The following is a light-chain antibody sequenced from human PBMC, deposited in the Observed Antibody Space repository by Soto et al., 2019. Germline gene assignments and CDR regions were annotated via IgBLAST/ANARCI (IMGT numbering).Light chain of an antibody. CDR3: SSYAGSNIVV. V-gene: IGLV2-8*01. J-gene: IGLJ2*01. Sequence: QSALTQPPSASGSPGQSVTISCTGTSGDVGGYNFVYWYQQHPGKAPKLMIYEVSERPSGVPDRFSGSKSGNTASLTVSGLQAEDEADYYCSSYAGSNIVVFGGGTKLTVL. CDR2: EVS. CDR1: SGDVGGYNF.